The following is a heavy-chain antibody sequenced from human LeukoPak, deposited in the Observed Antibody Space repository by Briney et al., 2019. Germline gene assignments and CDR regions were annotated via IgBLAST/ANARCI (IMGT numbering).Heavy chain of an antibody. CDR2: IYDSRST. J-gene: IGHJ3*01. V-gene: IGHV4-4*02. CDR3: VRGDIYRSSWYSV. CDR1: GGSISSSNW. D-gene: IGHD6-13*01. Sequence: SETLSLTCAASGGSISSSNWWSWVREPPGKGLEWAVVIYDSRSTNYNPSLKSRFTISVDKSKNQFYLKMSCVSAADPAVYYCVRGDIYRSSWYSVWGERTMVTVSS.